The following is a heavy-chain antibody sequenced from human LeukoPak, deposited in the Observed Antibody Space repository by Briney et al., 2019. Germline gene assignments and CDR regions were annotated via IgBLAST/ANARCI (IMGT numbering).Heavy chain of an antibody. J-gene: IGHJ3*02. D-gene: IGHD3-22*01. CDR1: GGSISGSSYY. V-gene: IGHV4-39*07. Sequence: SETLSLTCTVSGGSISGSSYYWGWIRQPPGKGLEWIGSIYYSGSTYYNPSLKSRVTISVDTSKNQFSLKLSSVTAADTAVYYCAREYGYYDSSGYSVVDAFDIWGQGTMVTVSS. CDR3: AREYGYYDSSGYSVVDAFDI. CDR2: IYYSGST.